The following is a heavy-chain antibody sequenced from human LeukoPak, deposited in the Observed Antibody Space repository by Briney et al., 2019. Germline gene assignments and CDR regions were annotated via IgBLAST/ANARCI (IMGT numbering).Heavy chain of an antibody. V-gene: IGHV1-18*01. CDR3: ARVSTPYSSSWYGVIWFDP. Sequence: ASVKVSCKASGYTFTSYGISWVRQAPGQGLEWMGWISAYNGNANYAQKLQGRVTMTTDTSTSTAYMELRSLRSDDTAVYYCARVSTPYSSSWYGVIWFDPRGQGTLVTVSS. CDR1: GYTFTSYG. CDR2: ISAYNGNA. D-gene: IGHD6-13*01. J-gene: IGHJ5*02.